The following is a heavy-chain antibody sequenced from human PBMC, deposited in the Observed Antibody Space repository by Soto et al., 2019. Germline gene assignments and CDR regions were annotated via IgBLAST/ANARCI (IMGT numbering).Heavy chain of an antibody. J-gene: IGHJ3*02. D-gene: IGHD6-6*01. CDR1: GGTFSSYA. CDR2: IIPIFGTA. CDR3: ARGREAARLDVAFDI. Sequence: SVKVSCKASGGTFSSYAISWVRQAPGQGLEWMGGIIPIFGTANYAQKFQGRVTITADESTSTAYMELSSLRSEDTAVYYCARGREAARLDVAFDIWGQGTMVSVSS. V-gene: IGHV1-69*13.